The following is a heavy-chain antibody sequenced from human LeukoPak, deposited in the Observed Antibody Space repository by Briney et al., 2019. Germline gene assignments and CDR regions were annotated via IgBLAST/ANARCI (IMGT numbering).Heavy chain of an antibody. Sequence: ASVKVSCKASGYTFTGYYMHWVRQAPGQGLEWMGWINPNSGGTNYAQKFQGRVTMTRDTSISTAYMELSRLRSDDTAVYYCARGDHIVVVVAAKGFDYWGQGTLVTVSS. CDR3: ARGDHIVVVVAAKGFDY. CDR1: GYTFTGYY. V-gene: IGHV1-2*02. D-gene: IGHD2-15*01. CDR2: INPNSGGT. J-gene: IGHJ4*02.